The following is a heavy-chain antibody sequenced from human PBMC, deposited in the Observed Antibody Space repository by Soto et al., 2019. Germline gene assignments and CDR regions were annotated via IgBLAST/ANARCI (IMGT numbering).Heavy chain of an antibody. CDR1: GGSISSSSYY. V-gene: IGHV4-39*01. CDR2: IYYSGST. Sequence: QLQLQESGPGLVKPSETLSLTCTVSGGSISSSSYYWGWIRQPPGKGLEWIGSIYYSGSTYYNPSLKSRVTISVDTSKNQFSLKLSSVTAADTAVYYCARQGLATMGAFDIWGQGTMVTVSS. D-gene: IGHD5-12*01. J-gene: IGHJ3*02. CDR3: ARQGLATMGAFDI.